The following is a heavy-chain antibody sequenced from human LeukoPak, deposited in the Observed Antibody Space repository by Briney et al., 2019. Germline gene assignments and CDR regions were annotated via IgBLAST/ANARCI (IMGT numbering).Heavy chain of an antibody. Sequence: GGSLRLSCAASGFTFDDYAMHWVRQAPGKGLGWVSGISWNSGSIGYADSVKGRFTISRDNAKNSLYLQMNSLRPEDTALYYCAKEMGQATHCRGGRCYPSYGLDVWGQGTTVTVSS. V-gene: IGHV3-9*01. CDR1: GFTFDDYA. D-gene: IGHD2-15*01. CDR2: ISWNSGSI. J-gene: IGHJ6*02. CDR3: AKEMGQATHCRGGRCYPSYGLDV.